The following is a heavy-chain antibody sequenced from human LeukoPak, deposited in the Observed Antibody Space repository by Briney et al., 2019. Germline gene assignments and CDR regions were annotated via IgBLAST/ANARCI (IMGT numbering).Heavy chain of an antibody. CDR2: INHSGST. V-gene: IGHV4-34*01. CDR1: GGSFSGYY. Sequence: PSETLSLTCAVYGGSFSGYYWSWIRQPPGKGLEWIGEINHSGSTNYNPSLKSRVTISVDTSKNQFSLKLSSVTAADTAVYYCARGGYYDSSGYYPYYFDYWGQGTLVTVPS. J-gene: IGHJ4*02. CDR3: ARGGYYDSSGYYPYYFDY. D-gene: IGHD3-22*01.